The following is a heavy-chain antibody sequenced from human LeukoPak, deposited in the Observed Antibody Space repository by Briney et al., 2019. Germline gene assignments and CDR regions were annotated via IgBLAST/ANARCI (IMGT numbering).Heavy chain of an antibody. V-gene: IGHV3-48*04. CDR3: ASSLSSGWGPVDDY. CDR2: INPGGSNR. D-gene: IGHD6-19*01. CDR1: GFTFSSYG. Sequence: TGGSLRLSCAASGFTFSSYGMYWVRQAPGKGLEWVSYINPGGSNRFYAGSVRGRFSIYRDDAKKSVYLQMNSLRVEDTAVYYCASSLSSGWGPVDDYWGQGIMVTVSS. J-gene: IGHJ4*02.